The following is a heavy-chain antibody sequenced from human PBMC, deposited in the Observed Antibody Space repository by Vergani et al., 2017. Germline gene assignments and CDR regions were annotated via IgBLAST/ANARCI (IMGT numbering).Heavy chain of an antibody. J-gene: IGHJ6*03. CDR2: IIPIFGTA. CDR3: ARDRGYGSSTRCRYYYYYYMDV. CDR1: GGTFSSYA. V-gene: IGHV1-69*01. D-gene: IGHD2-2*03. Sequence: QVQLVQSGAEVKKPGASVKVSCKASGGTFSSYAISWVRQAPGQGLEWMGGIIPIFGTANYAQKFQGRVTITADESTSTAYMELSSLRSEDTAVDYCARDRGYGSSTRCRYYYYYYMDVWGKGTTVTVSS.